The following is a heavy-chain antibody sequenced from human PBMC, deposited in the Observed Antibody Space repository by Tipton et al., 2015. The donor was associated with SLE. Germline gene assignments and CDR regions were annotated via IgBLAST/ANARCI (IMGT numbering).Heavy chain of an antibody. CDR1: GGSISSYY. D-gene: IGHD3-10*01. Sequence: TLSLTCTVSGGSISSYYWSWIRQPPGKGLEWIGYIYYSGSTNYNPSLKSRVTISVDTSKNQFSLKLSSVTAADTAVYYCARMGIGVYAFDIWGQGTMVTVSS. V-gene: IGHV4-59*01. CDR3: ARMGIGVYAFDI. J-gene: IGHJ3*02. CDR2: IYYSGST.